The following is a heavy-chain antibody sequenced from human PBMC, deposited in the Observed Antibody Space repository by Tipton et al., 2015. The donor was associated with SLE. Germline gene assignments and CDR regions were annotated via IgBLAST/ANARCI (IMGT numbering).Heavy chain of an antibody. CDR1: GDSVSSNSGA. CDR3: SRGTHANGWSD. J-gene: IGHJ4*02. V-gene: IGHV6-1*01. CDR2: TYYRSKWYN. D-gene: IGHD2-15*01. Sequence: GLVKPSQTLSLTCAISGDSVSSNSGAWNWIRQSPSGGLEWLGRTYYRSKWYNDYAVSVESRITIDADTSKNQFSLQLTSVTPEDTAVYYCSRGTHANGWSDWGQGTLVTVSS.